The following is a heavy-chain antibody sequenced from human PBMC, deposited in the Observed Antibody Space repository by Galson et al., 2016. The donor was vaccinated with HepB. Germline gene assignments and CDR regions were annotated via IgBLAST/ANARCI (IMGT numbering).Heavy chain of an antibody. CDR1: GFAFDFYW. CDR2: IKHDGSEK. V-gene: IGHV3-7*03. CDR3: VGDFGAGGIAATPGY. D-gene: IGHD2-15*01. J-gene: IGHJ4*02. Sequence: SLRLSCAASGFAFDFYWMIWVRQAPGEGLEWVANIKHDGSEKYYVDSVKGRFTVSRDNSIQSVFLQMNSLRPEDTAVYYCVGDFGAGGIAATPGYWGQGTLVTVSS.